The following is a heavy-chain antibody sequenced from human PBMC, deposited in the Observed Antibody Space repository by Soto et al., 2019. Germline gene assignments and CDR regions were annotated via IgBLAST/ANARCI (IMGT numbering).Heavy chain of an antibody. CDR1: GFTVSSNY. J-gene: IGHJ6*03. CDR2: IYSGGST. Sequence: VGSLRLSCAASGFTVSSNYMSWVRQAPGKGLEWVSVIYSGGSTYYADSVKGRLTISRDNSKNTLYLQMNSLRAEDTAVYYCARVGPGPGYSSSWYPHIPGYMDVWGKGTTVTVSS. D-gene: IGHD6-13*01. V-gene: IGHV3-66*01. CDR3: ARVGPGPGYSSSWYPHIPGYMDV.